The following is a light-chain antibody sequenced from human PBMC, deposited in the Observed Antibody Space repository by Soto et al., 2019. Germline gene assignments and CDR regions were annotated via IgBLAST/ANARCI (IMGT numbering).Light chain of an antibody. CDR3: AAWDDSLNGPV. CDR1: SSNIGSNS. J-gene: IGLJ1*01. CDR2: SNN. Sequence: QSVLTQPPSASGTPGQRVSISCSGSSSNIGSNSVNWNQQLPGTAPKLLIYSNNQRPSGVPDRISGSKSGTSASLAISGLQSEDEADYYCAAWDDSLNGPVFGTGTKLTVL. V-gene: IGLV1-44*01.